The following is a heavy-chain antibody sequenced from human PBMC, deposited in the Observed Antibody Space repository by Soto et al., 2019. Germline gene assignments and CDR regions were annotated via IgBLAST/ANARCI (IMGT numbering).Heavy chain of an antibody. V-gene: IGHV4-34*01. J-gene: IGHJ5*02. CDR3: ALWGYCTNAVCNWFDP. Sequence: SETLSLTCAVYGDSFSDSYWNWIRQPPGKGLEWIGEIDHGGRTRYNPSLKSRVTISVDASKDQFSLSLSSVTAAVTAVYFCALWGYCTNAVCNWFDPWGQGTLVTVSS. CDR1: GDSFSDSY. CDR2: IDHGGRT. D-gene: IGHD2-8*01.